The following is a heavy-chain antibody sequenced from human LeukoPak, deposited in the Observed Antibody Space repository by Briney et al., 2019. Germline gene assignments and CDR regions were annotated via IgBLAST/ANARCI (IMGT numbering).Heavy chain of an antibody. D-gene: IGHD4-17*01. CDR3: ASLTVTTVY. CDR1: GFTFSSYG. Sequence: PGGSLRLSCAASGFTFSSYGMHWVRQAPGKGLEWVANIKQDGSEKYYVDSVKGRFTISRDNAKNSLYLQMNSLRAEDTAVYYCASLTVTTVYWGQGTLVTVSS. J-gene: IGHJ4*02. CDR2: IKQDGSEK. V-gene: IGHV3-7*01.